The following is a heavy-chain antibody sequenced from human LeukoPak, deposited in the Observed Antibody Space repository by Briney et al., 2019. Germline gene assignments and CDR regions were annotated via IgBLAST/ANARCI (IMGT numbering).Heavy chain of an antibody. CDR1: GYTFTSYD. CDR3: ARGAPHYDSSHGAFDI. J-gene: IGHJ3*02. CDR2: MNPNSGNT. D-gene: IGHD3-22*01. V-gene: IGHV1-8*01. Sequence: ASVKVSCKASGYTFTSYDINWVRQATGQGLEWMGWMNPNSGNTGYAQKFQGRVTMTRNTSISTAYVELSSLRSEDTAVYYCARGAPHYDSSHGAFDIWGQGTMVTVSS.